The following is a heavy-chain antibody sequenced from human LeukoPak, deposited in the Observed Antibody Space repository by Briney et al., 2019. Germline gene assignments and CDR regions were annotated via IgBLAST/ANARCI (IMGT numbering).Heavy chain of an antibody. V-gene: IGHV4-34*01. CDR1: GGSLSGYY. CDR3: ARVPYCSGGSCNYYYYHGMDV. J-gene: IGHJ6*02. Sequence: SETLSLTCAVYGGSLSGYYWSWIRQPPGKGLEWIGEINHSGSTNYNPSLKSRVTISVDTSKNQFSLNLSSVTAADTAVYYCARVPYCSGGSCNYYYYHGMDVWGQGTTVTVSS. D-gene: IGHD2-15*01. CDR2: INHSGST.